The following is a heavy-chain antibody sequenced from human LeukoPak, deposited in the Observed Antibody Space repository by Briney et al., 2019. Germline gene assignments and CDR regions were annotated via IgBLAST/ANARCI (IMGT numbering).Heavy chain of an antibody. J-gene: IGHJ4*02. Sequence: ATVKVSCKASGYTFTDNYINWVREVPGQGREWMGWINPNSGGTNYAQKFQGRVTMSRDTSITTAYMELSSLRSDDTAVYYCARSKMSDYWGQGTLVTVPS. D-gene: IGHD5-24*01. CDR3: ARSKMSDY. CDR1: GYTFTDNY. V-gene: IGHV1-2*02. CDR2: INPNSGGT.